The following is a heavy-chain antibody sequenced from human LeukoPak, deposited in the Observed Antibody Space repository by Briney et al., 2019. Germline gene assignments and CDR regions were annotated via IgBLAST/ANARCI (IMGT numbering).Heavy chain of an antibody. V-gene: IGHV4-34*01. J-gene: IGHJ4*02. Sequence: PSETLYLTCTVSGDSISDFYWNWIRQPPGKGLEWIGEIKRSGSTNYNPSLKSRVTLSVDTSKKQFSLNLNSVTAADTAVYYCASITFGGVLDYWGQGTLVTVSS. CDR3: ASITFGGVLDY. CDR2: IKRSGST. CDR1: GDSISDFY. D-gene: IGHD3-16*01.